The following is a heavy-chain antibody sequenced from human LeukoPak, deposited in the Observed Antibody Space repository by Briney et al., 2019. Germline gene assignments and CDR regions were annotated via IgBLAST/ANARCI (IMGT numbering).Heavy chain of an antibody. D-gene: IGHD1-26*01. CDR2: IDSGAGS. CDR3: ARDGNQKSLAN. V-gene: IGHV3-66*01. J-gene: IGHJ4*02. Sequence: GGSLRLSCAVSGFTVRSNYMSWVRQAPGKGLEWVSLIDSGAGSYYADSVKGRFTISRDNSKNTVFLQMNRLRAEDAAVYYCARDGNQKSLANWGQGTLVTVSS. CDR1: GFTVRSNY.